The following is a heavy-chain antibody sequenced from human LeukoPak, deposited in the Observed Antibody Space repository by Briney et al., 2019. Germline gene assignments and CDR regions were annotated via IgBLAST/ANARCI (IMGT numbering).Heavy chain of an antibody. V-gene: IGHV1-2*02. J-gene: IGHJ4*02. CDR3: ARGGDFWSGYVTAFFDY. CDR2: INPNSGGT. D-gene: IGHD3-3*01. Sequence: ASVKVSCKASGYTFTGYYMHWVRQAPGQGLEWMGWINPNSGGTNYAQKFQGRVTMTRDTSISTAYMELSRLRSDDTAVYYCARGGDFWSGYVTAFFDYWGQGTLVTVSS. CDR1: GYTFTGYY.